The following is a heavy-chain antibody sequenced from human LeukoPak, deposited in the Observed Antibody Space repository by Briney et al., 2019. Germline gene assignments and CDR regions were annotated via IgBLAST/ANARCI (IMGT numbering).Heavy chain of an antibody. CDR1: GGTFSSYA. Sequence: SVKDSCKASGGTFSSYAISWVRQAPGQGLEWMGRIIPIFGIANYAQKFQGRVTITADKSTSTAYMELSSLRSEDTAVYYCARYIFVGYYDSKGAFDIWGQGTMVTVSS. D-gene: IGHD3-22*01. CDR3: ARYIFVGYYDSKGAFDI. CDR2: IIPIFGIA. J-gene: IGHJ3*02. V-gene: IGHV1-69*04.